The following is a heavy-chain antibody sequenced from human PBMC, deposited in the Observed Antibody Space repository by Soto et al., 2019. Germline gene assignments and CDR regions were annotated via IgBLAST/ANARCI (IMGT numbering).Heavy chain of an antibody. CDR2: TYYRSKWYN. V-gene: IGHV6-1*01. CDR3: ALSSIAARPTSGYFQH. Sequence: SQTLSLTCAISWDSVSSNSAAWNWIRQSPSRGLEWLGRTYYRSKWYNDYAVSVKSRITINPDTSKNQFSLQLNSVTPEDTAVYYCALSSIAARPTSGYFQHWGQGTLVTVSS. J-gene: IGHJ1*01. CDR1: WDSVSSNSAA. D-gene: IGHD6-6*01.